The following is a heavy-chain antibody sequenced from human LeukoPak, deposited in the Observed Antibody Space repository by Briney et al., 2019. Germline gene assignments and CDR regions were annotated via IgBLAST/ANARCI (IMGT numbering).Heavy chain of an antibody. CDR1: GYTFTGYY. CDR3: ARGPIVVVPAAIREIVVDP. CDR2: INPNSGGT. V-gene: IGHV1-2*02. J-gene: IGHJ5*02. D-gene: IGHD2-2*02. Sequence: GASVKVSCKASGYTFTGYYMHWVRQAPGQGLEWMGWINPNSGGTNYAQKFQGRVTMTRDTSISTAYMELSRLRSDDTAVYYCARGPIVVVPAAIREIVVDPWGQGTLVTVSS.